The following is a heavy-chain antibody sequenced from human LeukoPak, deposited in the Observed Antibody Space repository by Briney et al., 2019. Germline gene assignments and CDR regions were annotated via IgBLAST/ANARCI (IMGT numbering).Heavy chain of an antibody. Sequence: SETLSLTCTVYGGSISSYYWSWIRQPAGKGLEWIWRIYTSGSTNYNPSLKSRVTISVDKSKNQFSLKLSSVTAADTAVYYCARGISAGLWNRNNYFDYWGQGTLVTVSS. CDR3: ARGISAGLWNRNNYFDY. V-gene: IGHV4-4*07. J-gene: IGHJ4*02. D-gene: IGHD1/OR15-1a*01. CDR1: GGSISSYY. CDR2: IYTSGST.